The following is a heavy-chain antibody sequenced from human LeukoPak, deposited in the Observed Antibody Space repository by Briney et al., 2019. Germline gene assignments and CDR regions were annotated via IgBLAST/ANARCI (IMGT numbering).Heavy chain of an antibody. CDR1: GYTFTSYD. CDR2: MNPNSGNT. J-gene: IGHJ4*02. V-gene: IGHV1-8*01. D-gene: IGHD3-16*01. CDR3: ARWGDLPPIDY. Sequence: ASVKVSCKASGYTFTSYDINWVRQATGQGLEWMGWMNPNSGNTGYAQKFQGRVTMTRNTSINTAYMEVSSLRSDDSAVYYCARWGDLPPIDYWGQGTLVTVSS.